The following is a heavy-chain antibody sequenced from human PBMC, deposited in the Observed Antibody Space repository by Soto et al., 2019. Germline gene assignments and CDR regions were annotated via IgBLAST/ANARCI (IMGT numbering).Heavy chain of an antibody. CDR3: ARRSSGWYFDY. D-gene: IGHD6-19*01. J-gene: IGHJ4*02. Sequence: EVQLLESGGGLVQPGGSLRLSCAASGFTFSSYAMNWVRQAPGKGLEWVSVISGSGGSTYYADSVKGRFTISRDNSKNTLYLQMNSLRAEDTAVYYCARRSSGWYFDYWGQGPLATVSS. V-gene: IGHV3-23*01. CDR1: GFTFSSYA. CDR2: ISGSGGST.